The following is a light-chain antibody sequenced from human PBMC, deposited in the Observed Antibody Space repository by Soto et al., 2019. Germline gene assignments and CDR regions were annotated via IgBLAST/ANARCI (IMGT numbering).Light chain of an antibody. CDR2: GNS. CDR1: SSDIGRYNF. Sequence: QSVLTQPASMSGSPGQSITISCTGTSSDIGRYNFVSWYQHHPGKAPKLIIYGNSNRPSGVPDRFSGSKSGTSASLAIAGLQAEDEADYYCQSYDSSLSGYVFGTGTKVTVL. V-gene: IGLV2-14*03. CDR3: QSYDSSLSGYV. J-gene: IGLJ1*01.